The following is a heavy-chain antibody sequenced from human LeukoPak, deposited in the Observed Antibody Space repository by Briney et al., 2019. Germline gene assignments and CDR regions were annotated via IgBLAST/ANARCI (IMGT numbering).Heavy chain of an antibody. CDR2: IYHSGST. D-gene: IGHD2-21*02. V-gene: IGHV4-38-2*02. Sequence: PSETLSLTCTVSGYSISSGYFWGWIRQPPGKGLEWIGSIYHSGSTYYNPSLKSRVTISLDTSKNQFSLKLSSVTAADTAVYYCARRLRSGDYNWFDPCGQGTLVTVSS. CDR3: ARRLRSGDYNWFDP. J-gene: IGHJ5*02. CDR1: GYSISSGYF.